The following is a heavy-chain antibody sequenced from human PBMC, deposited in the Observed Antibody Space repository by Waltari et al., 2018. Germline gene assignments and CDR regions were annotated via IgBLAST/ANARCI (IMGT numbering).Heavy chain of an antibody. J-gene: IGHJ6*02. V-gene: IGHV1-3*01. D-gene: IGHD2-2*01. CDR1: GYTFTSYA. CDR3: ARGDIVVVPAAMPLYYYYYYGMDV. CDR2: INAGNGNT. Sequence: QVQLVQSGAEVKKPGASVKVSCKASGYTFTSYAMHWVRQAPGQRLEWMGWINAGNGNTKYSQKFQGRVTITRDTSASTAYMELSSLRSDDTAVYYCARGDIVVVPAAMPLYYYYYYGMDVWGQGTTVTVSS.